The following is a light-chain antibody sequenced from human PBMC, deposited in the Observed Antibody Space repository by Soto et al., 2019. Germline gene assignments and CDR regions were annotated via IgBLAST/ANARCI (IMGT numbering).Light chain of an antibody. CDR1: QSISSW. CDR2: DAS. CDR3: QQYNSYQGT. J-gene: IGKJ2*01. V-gene: IGKV1-5*01. Sequence: DIQMTQSPSTLSASVGDRVTITCLASQSISSWLAWYQQKPGKAPKLLIYDASSLESGVPSRFSGSGSGTEFTLTISSLQPDDFATYYCQQYNSYQGTFGQGTKLEIK.